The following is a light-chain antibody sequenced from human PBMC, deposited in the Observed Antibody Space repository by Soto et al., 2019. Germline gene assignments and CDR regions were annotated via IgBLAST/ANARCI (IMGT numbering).Light chain of an antibody. CDR2: DVS. CDR3: SSYTTSSTYV. V-gene: IGLV2-14*03. CDR1: SSDVGGFNY. J-gene: IGLJ1*01. Sequence: QSALTQPASVSGSHGQSIAISCTGTSSDVGGFNYVSWYQQHPGKAPKFMIYDVSSRPSGVSDRFSGSKSGNTASLTISGLQAEDEAAYYCSSYTTSSTYVFGTGTKLTVL.